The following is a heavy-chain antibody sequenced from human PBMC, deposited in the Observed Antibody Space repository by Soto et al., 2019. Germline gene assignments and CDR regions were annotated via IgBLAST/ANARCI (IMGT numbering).Heavy chain of an antibody. CDR3: VRFSGIPV. CDR2: INTGNGKT. J-gene: IGHJ4*02. D-gene: IGHD1-1*01. V-gene: IGHV1-3*04. Sequence: ASVKISCKTSGYTFTYYALHWVRQAPGQGLEWMGWINTGNGKTKYSQNFQGRLTITRDTSATTLYMELSSLRSEDTTVYYCVRFSGIPVWGQGTLVTVSS. CDR1: GYTFTYYA.